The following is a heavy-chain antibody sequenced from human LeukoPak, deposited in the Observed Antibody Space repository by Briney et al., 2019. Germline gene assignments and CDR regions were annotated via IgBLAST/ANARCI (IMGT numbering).Heavy chain of an antibody. CDR3: ARDRYYYDSSGYSLYGMDV. Sequence: TSETLSLTCTVSGGSISSYYWSWIRQPPGKGLEWIGYIYYSGSTNYNPSLKSRVTISVDTSKNQFSLKLSSVTAADTAVYYCARDRYYYDSSGYSLYGMDVWGQGTTVTVSS. CDR2: IYYSGST. D-gene: IGHD3-22*01. CDR1: GGSISSYY. V-gene: IGHV4-59*01. J-gene: IGHJ6*02.